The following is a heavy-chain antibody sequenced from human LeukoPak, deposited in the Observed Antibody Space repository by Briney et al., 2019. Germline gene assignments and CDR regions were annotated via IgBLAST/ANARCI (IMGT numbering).Heavy chain of an antibody. CDR2: INHSGST. V-gene: IGHV4-34*01. CDR3: AITAAGTGY. Sequence: SETLSLTCAVYGGSFSGYYWSWIRQPPGKGLEWIGEINHSGSTNYNPSLKSRVTISVDPSKNQFSLKLSSVTAADTAVYYCAITAAGTGYWGQGTLVTVSS. J-gene: IGHJ4*02. CDR1: GGSFSGYY. D-gene: IGHD6-13*01.